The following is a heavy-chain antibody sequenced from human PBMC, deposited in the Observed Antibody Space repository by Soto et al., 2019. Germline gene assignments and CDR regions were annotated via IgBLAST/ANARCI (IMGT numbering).Heavy chain of an antibody. CDR1: GFSFSTSG. CDR2: ISFDGSEE. D-gene: IGHD3-16*01. V-gene: IGHV3-30*03. J-gene: IGHJ4*02. CDR3: GMGGF. Sequence: QVQLVESGGAEVQPGMSLRLSCAASGFSFSTSGMHWVRQAPGKGLKWVAVISFDGSEEFYAESVEGRFRISRDNAKSTVFLQMDSLKREDTAVYYCGMGGFWGQGTLVNVSS.